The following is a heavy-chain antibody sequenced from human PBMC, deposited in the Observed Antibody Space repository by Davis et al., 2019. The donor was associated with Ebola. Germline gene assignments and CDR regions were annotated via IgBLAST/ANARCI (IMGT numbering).Heavy chain of an antibody. CDR1: GFTFNTYT. Sequence: GESLKISCAASGFTFNTYTMHWVRQTPGKGLVWVSRVNDDGTGTSYADSVRGRFTISRDNAKNMLFLQMNSLRVEDTAVYYCTPGNGADSAHSYMGVWGKGTTVTVSS. J-gene: IGHJ6*03. V-gene: IGHV3-74*01. D-gene: IGHD2-21*01. CDR3: TPGNGADSAHSYMGV. CDR2: VNDDGTGT.